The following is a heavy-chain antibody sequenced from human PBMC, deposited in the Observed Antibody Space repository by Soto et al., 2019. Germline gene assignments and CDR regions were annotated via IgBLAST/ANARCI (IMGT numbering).Heavy chain of an antibody. V-gene: IGHV3-21*01. Sequence: GGSLRLSYAASGFTFSSYSMNWVRQAPGKGLEWVSSISSSSSYIYYADSVKGRFTISRDNAKNSLYLQMNSLRAEDTAVYYCAKIPGRNAFDIWGRGTMVTVSS. CDR3: AKIPGRNAFDI. J-gene: IGHJ3*02. D-gene: IGHD2-21*01. CDR1: GFTFSSYS. CDR2: ISSSSSYI.